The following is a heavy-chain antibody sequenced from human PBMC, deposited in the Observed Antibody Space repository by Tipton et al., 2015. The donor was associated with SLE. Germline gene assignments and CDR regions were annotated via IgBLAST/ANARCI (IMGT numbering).Heavy chain of an antibody. CDR1: GGSISSGSYY. CDR2: IYTSGST. Sequence: TLSLTCTVSGGSISSGSYYWSWIRQPAGKGLEWIGRIYTSGSTNYNPSLKSRVTISVDTSKNQFSLKLSSVTAADTAVYYRARDDSGSYYVFDYWGQGTLVTVSS. V-gene: IGHV4-61*02. CDR3: ARDDSGSYYVFDY. D-gene: IGHD1-26*01. J-gene: IGHJ4*02.